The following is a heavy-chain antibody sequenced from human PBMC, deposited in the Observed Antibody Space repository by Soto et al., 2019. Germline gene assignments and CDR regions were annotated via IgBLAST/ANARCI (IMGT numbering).Heavy chain of an antibody. V-gene: IGHV1-18*04. D-gene: IGHD3-3*02. CDR3: AREHFPTTGASVAY. J-gene: IGHJ4*02. CDR1: GYTFTTYG. CDR2: ISAYNGNT. Sequence: QVQLVQSGAEMKKPGASVKVSCKASGYTFTTYGISWVRQAPGQGLEWMGWISAYNGNTHYAQKLQGRVTMTTDTSTSTAYVERRSMRSDVTAVYYCAREHFPTTGASVAYWGQGTLVNVSS.